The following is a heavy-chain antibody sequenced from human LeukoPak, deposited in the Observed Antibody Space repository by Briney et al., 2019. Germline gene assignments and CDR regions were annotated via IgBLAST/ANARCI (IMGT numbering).Heavy chain of an antibody. D-gene: IGHD6-6*01. V-gene: IGHV4-4*02. CDR2: IHHSGST. CDR3: ARDRGYSSSWGANFDY. Sequence: SETLSLTCAVSGGSINSRNWWSWVRQPPGKGLEWIGEIHHSGSTNYNPSLKSRVTISVDTSKNQFSLKLSSVTAADTAVYYCARDRGYSSSWGANFDYWGQGTLVTVSS. CDR1: GGSINSRNW. J-gene: IGHJ4*02.